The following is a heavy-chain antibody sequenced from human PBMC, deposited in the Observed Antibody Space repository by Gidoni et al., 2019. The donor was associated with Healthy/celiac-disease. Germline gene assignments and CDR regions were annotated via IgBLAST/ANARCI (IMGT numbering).Heavy chain of an antibody. CDR3: ARQRRSYYDFWSGYDFDP. D-gene: IGHD3-3*01. J-gene: IGHJ5*02. CDR2: IYYSWST. V-gene: IGHV4-39*01. CDR1: CASISNSSYY. Sequence: QLQLQESGPGLVKPSEPLSLTCTVPCASISNSSYYWGWIRQPPGKGLEWIGSIYYSWSTYYNPSRKSRVTISVDTSKNQFSLKRSSVTAADTAVYYCARQRRSYYDFWSGYDFDPWGQGTLVTVSS.